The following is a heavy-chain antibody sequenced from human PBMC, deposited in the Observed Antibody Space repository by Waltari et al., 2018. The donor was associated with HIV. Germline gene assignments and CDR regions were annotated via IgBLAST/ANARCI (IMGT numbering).Heavy chain of an antibody. CDR2: SRGGGET. V-gene: IGHV3-23*01. Sequence: PLLESGEGFVEPGGSLRSSCPASGLIFTDFAMDWVRPAPGEGLEWVSASRGGGETFYADSVKGRFTISRENSKNTLYLQMNSLRADDAAVYYCVTDSGRAADVFDLWGQGTMVTVSS. CDR1: GLIFTDFA. D-gene: IGHD3-10*01. CDR3: VTDSGRAADVFDL. J-gene: IGHJ3*01.